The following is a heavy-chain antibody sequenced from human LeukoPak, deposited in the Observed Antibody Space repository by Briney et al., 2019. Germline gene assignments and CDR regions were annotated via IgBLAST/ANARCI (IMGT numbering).Heavy chain of an antibody. Sequence: SETLSLTCTVSGGSFSGYYCTWISQPPGKGLEWIGEINHSGSANYNPSLKSRVTISLDTSKNQFSLKLSSVTAADTAVYYCARGQGTVTTHWGQRTLVTVSS. CDR2: INHSGSA. J-gene: IGHJ4*02. V-gene: IGHV4-34*01. D-gene: IGHD4-17*01. CDR1: GGSFSGYY. CDR3: ARGQGTVTTH.